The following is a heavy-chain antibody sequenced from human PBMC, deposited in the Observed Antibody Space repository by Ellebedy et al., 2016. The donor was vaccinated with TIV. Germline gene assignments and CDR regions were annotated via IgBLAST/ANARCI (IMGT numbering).Heavy chain of an antibody. V-gene: IGHV1-8*02. CDR2: MNPNSGNT. Sequence: ASVKVSCKASGYTFTSFGVSWVRQAPGQGLEWMGWMNPNSGNTGYAQKFQGRVTMTRNTSISTAYMELSSLRSEDTAVYYCARGMIAAAGKRRKYFDYWGQGTLVTVSS. D-gene: IGHD6-13*01. J-gene: IGHJ4*02. CDR1: GYTFTSFG. CDR3: ARGMIAAAGKRRKYFDY.